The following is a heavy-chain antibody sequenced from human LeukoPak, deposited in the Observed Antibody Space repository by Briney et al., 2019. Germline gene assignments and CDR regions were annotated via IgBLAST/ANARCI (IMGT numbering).Heavy chain of an antibody. V-gene: IGHV2-70*11. CDR3: ARPISVDGVVFDY. CDR2: IDWDGKE. J-gene: IGHJ4*02. D-gene: IGHD3-9*01. Sequence: SGPTLVNPTQTLTLTCTFSGFSLTTRKMCLTWIRQPPGKALEWLARIDWDGKEYYRTSLKTRLTISKDTSKNQVVLTMTNMDPVDTATYYCARPISVDGVVFDYWGQGILVTVSS. CDR1: GFSLTTRKMC.